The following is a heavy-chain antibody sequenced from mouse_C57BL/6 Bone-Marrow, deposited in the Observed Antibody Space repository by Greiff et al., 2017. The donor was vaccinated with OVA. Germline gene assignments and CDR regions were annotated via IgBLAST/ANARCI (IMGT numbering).Heavy chain of an antibody. CDR1: GFNIKDDY. J-gene: IGHJ3*01. CDR3: TSDGYYWFAY. CDR2: IDPENGDT. Sequence: VQLQQSGAELVRPGASVKLSCTASGFNIKDDYMHWVKQRPEQGLEWIGWIDPENGDTAYASKFQGKATITADTSSSTAYLQLSSLTSEDTAVYYCTSDGYYWFAYWGQGTLVTVSA. D-gene: IGHD2-3*01. V-gene: IGHV14-4*01.